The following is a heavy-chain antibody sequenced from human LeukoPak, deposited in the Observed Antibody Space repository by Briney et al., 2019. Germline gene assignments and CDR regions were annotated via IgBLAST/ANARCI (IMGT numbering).Heavy chain of an antibody. Sequence: QPGGSLRLSCTASGFTFGDYAMSWVRQAPGKGLEWVSYISSSGSTIYYADSVKGRFTISRDNAKNSLYLQMNSLRAEDTAVYYCARVAWSYYYETSDYYSYYFDYWGQGALVTVSS. CDR1: GFTFGDYA. CDR3: ARVAWSYYYETSDYYSYYFDY. V-gene: IGHV3-48*03. J-gene: IGHJ4*02. D-gene: IGHD3-22*01. CDR2: ISSSGSTI.